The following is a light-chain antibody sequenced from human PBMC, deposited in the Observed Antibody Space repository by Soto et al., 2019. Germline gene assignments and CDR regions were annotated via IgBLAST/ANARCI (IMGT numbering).Light chain of an antibody. CDR2: STN. J-gene: IGLJ1*01. CDR3: VLYMGSGYYV. Sequence: QAVVTQEPSFSVSPGGTVTLTCGLSSGSVSTSYYPSWYQQTPGQAPRTLIYSTNTRSSGVPDRFSGSILGNKAALTITGAQADDESDHYCVLYMGSGYYVFGTGTKVTVL. V-gene: IGLV8-61*01. CDR1: SGSVSTSYY.